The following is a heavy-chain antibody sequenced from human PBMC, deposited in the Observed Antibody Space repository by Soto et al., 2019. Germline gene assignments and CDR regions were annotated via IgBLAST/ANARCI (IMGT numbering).Heavy chain of an antibody. D-gene: IGHD3-10*01. Sequence: GASVKVSCKASGYTFTSYDINWVRQATGQGLEWMGWMNPNSGNTGYAQKFQGRVTMTRNTSISTAYMELSSLRAEDTAVYYCARVLWFGEPYYGMDVWGQGTTVTVSS. CDR2: MNPNSGNT. V-gene: IGHV1-8*01. J-gene: IGHJ6*02. CDR3: ARVLWFGEPYYGMDV. CDR1: GYTFTSYD.